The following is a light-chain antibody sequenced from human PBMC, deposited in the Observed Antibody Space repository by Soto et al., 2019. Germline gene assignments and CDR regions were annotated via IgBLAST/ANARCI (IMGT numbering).Light chain of an antibody. V-gene: IGLV2-14*01. Sequence: QSVLTQPASVSGSPGQSITISCTGTSSDIGGYNYVSWYQQHPGKAPKLMIYEVNNRPSGVSNRFSGSKSGNTASLTISGLQADDEADHYCSSYTTSTTLIVFGGGTKLTVL. CDR2: EVN. CDR3: SSYTTSTTLIV. J-gene: IGLJ2*01. CDR1: SSDIGGYNY.